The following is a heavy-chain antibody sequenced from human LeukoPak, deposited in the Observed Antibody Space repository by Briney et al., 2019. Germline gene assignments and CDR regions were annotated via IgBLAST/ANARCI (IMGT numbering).Heavy chain of an antibody. CDR3: ARTSLTHYYYYYGMDV. CDR2: IYYSGST. CDR1: GGSISSGGYY. V-gene: IGHV4-31*03. Sequence: PSQTLSLTCTVSGGSISSGGYYWSWIRQHPGKGLEWIGYIYYSGSTYYNPSLKSRVTISVDTSKNQFSLKLSSVTAADTAVYYCARTSLTHYYYYYGMDVWGQGTTVTVSS. J-gene: IGHJ6*02.